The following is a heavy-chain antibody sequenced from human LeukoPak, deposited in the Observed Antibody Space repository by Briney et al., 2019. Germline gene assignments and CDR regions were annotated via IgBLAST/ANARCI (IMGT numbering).Heavy chain of an antibody. V-gene: IGHV3-23*01. CDR2: ISGSGGST. CDR3: AKDIAARPAPLSGFDY. CDR1: GFTFSSYA. Sequence: GGSLRLSCAASGFTFSSYAMSWVRQAPGKGLEWVSAISGSGGSTCYADSVKGRFTISRDNSKNTLYLQMNSLRAEDTAVYYCAKDIAARPAPLSGFDYWGQGTLVTVSS. J-gene: IGHJ4*02. D-gene: IGHD6-6*01.